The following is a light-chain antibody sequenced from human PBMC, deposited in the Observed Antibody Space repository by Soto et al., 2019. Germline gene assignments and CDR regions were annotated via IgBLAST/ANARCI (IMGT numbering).Light chain of an antibody. CDR1: SSDVGAYNY. CDR3: SSYASSGTVI. J-gene: IGLJ2*01. CDR2: DVI. Sequence: QSVLTQPASVSGSPGQSITISCTGSSSDVGAYNYVSWYQQHPVKAPKLIIFDVISRPSGISNRFSGSKPGNTASLTISGVQAEDEADYYCSSYASSGTVIFGGGTKVTVL. V-gene: IGLV2-14*01.